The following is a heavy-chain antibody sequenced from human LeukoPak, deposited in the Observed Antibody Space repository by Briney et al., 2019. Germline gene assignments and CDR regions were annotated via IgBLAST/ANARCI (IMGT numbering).Heavy chain of an antibody. CDR3: ASTRYQPREDY. CDR1: GGSFSGYY. Sequence: PSETLSLTCAVYGGSFSGYYWSWIRQPPGKGLEWIGEINHSGSTNYNPSLKSRVTISVDTSKNQFSLKLSSVTAADTAVYYCASTRYQPREDYWGQGTLVTVSS. J-gene: IGHJ4*02. CDR2: INHSGST. D-gene: IGHD2-2*01. V-gene: IGHV4-34*01.